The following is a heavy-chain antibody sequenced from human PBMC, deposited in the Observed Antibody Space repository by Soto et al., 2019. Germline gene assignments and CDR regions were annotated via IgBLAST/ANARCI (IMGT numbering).Heavy chain of an antibody. CDR2: IPSDGRDV. CDR1: GFNFRDFW. Sequence: GESLKISCEASGFNFRDFWMHWVRQPPGKGPEWVSNIPSDGRDVSYADSVRGRFTISRDDARNTLYLQMSDLRVEDTAIYYCTRDDSGLGIDYWGQGTQVTVSS. CDR3: TRDDSGLGIDY. V-gene: IGHV3-74*01. J-gene: IGHJ4*02. D-gene: IGHD1-26*01.